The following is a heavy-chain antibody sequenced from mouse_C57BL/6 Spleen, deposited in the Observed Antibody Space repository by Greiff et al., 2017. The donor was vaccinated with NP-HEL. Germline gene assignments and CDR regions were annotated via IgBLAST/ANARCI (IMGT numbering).Heavy chain of an antibody. CDR3: TTGATVDCAMDY. D-gene: IGHD1-1*01. J-gene: IGHJ4*01. Sequence: VQLQQSGAELVRPGASVKLSCTASGFNIKDYYMHWVKQRPEQGLEWIGRIDPGDGDTEYAPKFQGKATMTADTSSNTAYLQLSSLTSEDAAVYYSTTGATVDCAMDYWGQGTSVTVSS. V-gene: IGHV14-1*01. CDR2: IDPGDGDT. CDR1: GFNIKDYY.